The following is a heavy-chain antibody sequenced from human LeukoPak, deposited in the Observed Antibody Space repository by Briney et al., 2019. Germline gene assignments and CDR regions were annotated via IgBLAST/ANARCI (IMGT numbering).Heavy chain of an antibody. Sequence: PSQTLSLTCTVSGGSISSGSYYWSWIRQPAGKRLEWIGRIYTSESTNYNPSLKSRVTISVDTSKNQFPLKLSSVTAADTAVYYCARAGAMVFSGPWGQGTLVTVSS. CDR2: IYTSEST. J-gene: IGHJ5*02. D-gene: IGHD5-18*01. V-gene: IGHV4-61*02. CDR1: GGSISSGSYY. CDR3: ARAGAMVFSGP.